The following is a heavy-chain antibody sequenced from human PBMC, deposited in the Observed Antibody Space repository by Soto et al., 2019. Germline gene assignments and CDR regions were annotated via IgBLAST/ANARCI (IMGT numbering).Heavy chain of an antibody. CDR3: ARGLTGVDY. D-gene: IGHD7-27*01. CDR2: IYYGGST. CDR1: GGSISSYY. Sequence: PSETLSLTCTVSGGSISSYYWSWIRQPPGKGLEWIGYIYYGGSTNYNPSLKSRVTISVDTSKNQFSLKLSSVTAADTAVYYCARGLTGVDYWGQGTLVTVSS. V-gene: IGHV4-59*01. J-gene: IGHJ4*02.